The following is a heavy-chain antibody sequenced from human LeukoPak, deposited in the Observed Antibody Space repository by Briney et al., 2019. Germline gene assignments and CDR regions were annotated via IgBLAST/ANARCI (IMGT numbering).Heavy chain of an antibody. D-gene: IGHD4-17*01. V-gene: IGHV4-59*01. Sequence: SETLSLTCTVSGGPISSYYWSWIRQPPGKGLEWIGYIYYSGSTNSNPSLKSRVAISVDTSKNQYSLKVSSVTAADTAVYYCARYGMTTVTPWGFDYWGQGTLVTVSS. CDR1: GGPISSYY. CDR2: IYYSGST. CDR3: ARYGMTTVTPWGFDY. J-gene: IGHJ4*02.